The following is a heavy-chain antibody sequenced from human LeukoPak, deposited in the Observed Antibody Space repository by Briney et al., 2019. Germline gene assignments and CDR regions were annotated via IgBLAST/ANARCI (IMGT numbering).Heavy chain of an antibody. CDR2: IKQDGSAK. Sequence: GGSLRLSCAASGFTFSSYWMSWVRQAPGKGLEWVANIKQDGSAKYYVASVKGRFTIPSDNAKNPLYLQMGSLRAEDTAVYYCARFSGRNWGQGTMVTVSS. J-gene: IGHJ3*01. CDR1: GFTFSSYW. D-gene: IGHD2-15*01. V-gene: IGHV3-7*01. CDR3: ARFSGRN.